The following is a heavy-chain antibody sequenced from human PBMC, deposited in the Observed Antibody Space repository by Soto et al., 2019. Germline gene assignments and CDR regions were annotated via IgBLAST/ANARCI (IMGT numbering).Heavy chain of an antibody. V-gene: IGHV3-30-3*01. J-gene: IGHJ5*02. CDR3: ATSGDSSGYYYGGFDP. D-gene: IGHD3-22*01. CDR2: MSYDGSNK. Sequence: GGSLRLSCAASGFTFSSYAMHWVRQAPGKGLEWVAVMSYDGSNKYYADSVKGRFTISRDNSKNTLYLQMNSLRAEDTAVYYCATSGDSSGYYYGGFDPWGQGTLVTVSS. CDR1: GFTFSSYA.